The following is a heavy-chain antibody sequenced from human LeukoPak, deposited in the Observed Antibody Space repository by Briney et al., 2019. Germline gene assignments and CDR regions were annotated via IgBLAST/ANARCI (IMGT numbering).Heavy chain of an antibody. CDR1: GFSVSDTY. CDR3: ARRPRSTVNVYYYYGLDV. V-gene: IGHV3-66*04. D-gene: IGHD4-17*01. Sequence: QSGGSLRLSCEASGFSVSDTYLTWVRQAPGKGPEWVSVIYSGGTTYYADSVKGRFTISRDDSGNTLYLQMNSLRVEDTAMYYCARRPRSTVNVYYYYGLDVWGQGTTVTVSS. J-gene: IGHJ6*02. CDR2: IYSGGTT.